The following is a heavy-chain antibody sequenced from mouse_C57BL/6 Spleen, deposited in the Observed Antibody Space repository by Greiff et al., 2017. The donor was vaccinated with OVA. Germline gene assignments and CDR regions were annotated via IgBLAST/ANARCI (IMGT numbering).Heavy chain of an antibody. CDR3: ARSAYSNLYWYFDV. CDR2: IDPSDSYT. V-gene: IGHV1-69*01. Sequence: QVQLQQPGAELVMPGASVKLSCKASGYTFTSYWMHWVKQRPGQGLEWIGEIDPSDSYTNYNQKFKGKSTLTVDQSSGTAYMQLSSLTSEDSAVYYCARSAYSNLYWYFDVWGTGTTVTVSS. J-gene: IGHJ1*03. CDR1: GYTFTSYW. D-gene: IGHD2-5*01.